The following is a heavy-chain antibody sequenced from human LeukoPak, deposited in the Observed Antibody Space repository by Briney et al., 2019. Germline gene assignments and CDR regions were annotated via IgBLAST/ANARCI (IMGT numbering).Heavy chain of an antibody. J-gene: IGHJ4*02. CDR1: GFTLSSHA. Sequence: PGGSLRLACAASGFTLSSHAMTGLRRAPGKGLDWVATLSASGSSTFHADSVKGRFTISRENAKNTLYLQMNSLRAEDTAVYYCARTRYGGNNYFDYWGQGSLVTVSS. V-gene: IGHV3-23*01. CDR3: ARTRYGGNNYFDY. CDR2: LSASGSST. D-gene: IGHD4-23*01.